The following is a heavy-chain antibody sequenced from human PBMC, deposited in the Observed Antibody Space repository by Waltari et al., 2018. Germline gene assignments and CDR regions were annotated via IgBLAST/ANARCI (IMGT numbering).Heavy chain of an antibody. CDR2: TSASSGST. V-gene: IGHV3-23*01. Sequence: EVLLLESGGGLVQRGGSLRLSCAVSGFIFSRFAMRWVRHTPGKGLEWVAGTSASSGSTYYADSVQGRFTISRDNSKKRVFLQMNSLRAEDSATYYCTKMRRNLPRDIIDNWGQGTQVIIAS. J-gene: IGHJ4*02. CDR3: TKMRRNLPRDIIDN. CDR1: GFIFSRFA.